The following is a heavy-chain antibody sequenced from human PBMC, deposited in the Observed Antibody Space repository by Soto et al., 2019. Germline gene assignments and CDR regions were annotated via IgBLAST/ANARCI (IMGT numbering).Heavy chain of an antibody. CDR2: LYSSGNT. J-gene: IGHJ4*02. CDR3: ARGPYSSGWYVVDY. V-gene: IGHV4-4*07. D-gene: IGHD6-19*01. CDR1: GASISAYA. Sequence: SETLSLTCTVSGASISAYAWSWIRQPAGKGLEWIGRLYSSGNTNYNPSFKSRLTMSADTSKNQFSLKLSSVTAADTAVYYYARGPYSSGWYVVDYWGQGTLVTVSS.